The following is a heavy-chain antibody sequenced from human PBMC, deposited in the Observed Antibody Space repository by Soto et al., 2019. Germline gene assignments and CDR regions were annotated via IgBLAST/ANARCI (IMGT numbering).Heavy chain of an antibody. D-gene: IGHD5-12*01. CDR3: AKLKAIVATRPIDY. CDR2: ISGSGGST. V-gene: IGHV3-23*01. J-gene: IGHJ4*02. CDR1: GFTFSSYA. Sequence: EVQLLESGGGLVPPGGSLRLSCAASGFTFSSYAMSWVRQAPGMGLEWVSGISGSGGSTYYADSVKGRFTISRDTSKNTLYLQMNTLGAEDTAVYYCAKLKAIVATRPIDYWGQGTLVTVSS.